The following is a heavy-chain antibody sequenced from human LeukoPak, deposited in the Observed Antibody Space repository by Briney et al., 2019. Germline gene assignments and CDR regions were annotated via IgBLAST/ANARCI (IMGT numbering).Heavy chain of an antibody. Sequence: SETLSLTCTVSGGSISSGDYYWSWIRQPPGKGLEWIGYIYYSGSTYYNPSLKSRVTISVDTSKNQFSLKLSSVTAADTAVYYCAIRLDTSRGAFDIWGQGTMVTVSS. CDR1: GGSISSGDYY. J-gene: IGHJ3*02. V-gene: IGHV4-30-4*01. D-gene: IGHD3-10*01. CDR3: AIRLDTSRGAFDI. CDR2: IYYSGST.